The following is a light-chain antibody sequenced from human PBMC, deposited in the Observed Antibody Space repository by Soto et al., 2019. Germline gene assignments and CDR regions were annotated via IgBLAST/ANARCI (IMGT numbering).Light chain of an antibody. CDR3: QSLNRFPHS. CDR2: LAS. J-gene: IGKJ4*01. V-gene: IGKV1-9*01. CDR1: QDISSY. Sequence: DIQMTQSPLSLSASVGDRVTVPCRSSQDISSYLAWYQQKPGKAPKLLIYLASTLHSGVPSSFSGSGSGTDFSLTISSLQPEDAATYYCQSLNRFPHSFGGGTKVDVK.